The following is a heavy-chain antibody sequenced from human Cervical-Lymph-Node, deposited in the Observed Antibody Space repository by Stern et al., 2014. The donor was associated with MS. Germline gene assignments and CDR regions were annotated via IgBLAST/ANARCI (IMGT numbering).Heavy chain of an antibody. Sequence: QLQLQESGPGLVKPSETLSLTCTVSGGSIFSYYWSWIRQPPGKGLEWIGYVYDNGATNYNPSLKGRVTISIDTSKKQFSLSLISVTAADTAVYFCARVSGGDEDTSDSHFDNWGQGTLVTVSS. CDR1: GGSIFSYY. V-gene: IGHV4-59*01. D-gene: IGHD2-21*02. CDR2: VYDNGAT. J-gene: IGHJ4*02. CDR3: ARVSGGDEDTSDSHFDN.